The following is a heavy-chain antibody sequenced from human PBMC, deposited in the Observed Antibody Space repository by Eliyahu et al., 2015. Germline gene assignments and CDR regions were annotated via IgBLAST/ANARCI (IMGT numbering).Heavy chain of an antibody. D-gene: IGHD3-22*01. CDR3: ATELPDHYYDSSGYL. V-gene: IGHV1-69*01. J-gene: IGHJ5*02. CDR2: IIPIFGTA. CDR1: GGTFSSYA. Sequence: EVKKPGSSVKVSCKASGGTFSSYAISWVRQAPGQGLEWMGGIIPIFGTANYAQKFQGRVTITADESTSTAYMELSSLRSEDTAVYYCATELPDHYYDSSGYLWGQGTLVTVSS.